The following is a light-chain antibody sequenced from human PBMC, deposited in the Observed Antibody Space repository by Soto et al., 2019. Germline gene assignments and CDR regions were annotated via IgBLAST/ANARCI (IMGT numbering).Light chain of an antibody. V-gene: IGLV2-8*01. CDR3: SSYAGSNNFPYV. Sequence: QSALTQPPSASGSPGQSVAISCTGTSSDVGSYDYVSWYQNHPGKAPKLMIYEVNKRPSGVPDRFSGSKSGNTASLTVSGLQAEDEADYYCSSYAGSNNFPYVFGTGTKLTVL. J-gene: IGLJ1*01. CDR2: EVN. CDR1: SSDVGSYDY.